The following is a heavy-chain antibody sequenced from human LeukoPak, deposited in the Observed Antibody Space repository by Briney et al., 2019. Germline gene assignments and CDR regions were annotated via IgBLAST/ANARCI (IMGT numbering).Heavy chain of an antibody. CDR1: GLTFSSYG. J-gene: IGHJ6*03. V-gene: IGHV3-30*02. CDR3: AKNGDRGAYCSGGTCYPYYYYYMDV. D-gene: IGHD2-15*01. Sequence: GGSLRLSCAPSGLTFSSYGMHWVRQAPGQGLEWVAYIQYDGSNEQYGDSVRGRFTISRDNSRNTLYLQMNSLRAEDTAIYYCAKNGDRGAYCSGGTCYPYYYYYMDVWGKGTTVTISS. CDR2: IQYDGSNE.